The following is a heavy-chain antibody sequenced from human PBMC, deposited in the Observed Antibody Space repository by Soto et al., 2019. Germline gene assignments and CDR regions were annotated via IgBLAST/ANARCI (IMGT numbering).Heavy chain of an antibody. V-gene: IGHV1-2*04. CDR1: GYTFTGYY. Sequence: ASVKVSCKASGYTFTGYYMHWVRQAPGQGLEWMGWINPNSGGTNYAQKFQGWVTMTRDTSISTAYMELSRLRSDDTAVYYCARDASYGEYPGGFDYWGQGTLVTVSS. CDR3: ARDASYGEYPGGFDY. J-gene: IGHJ4*02. D-gene: IGHD4-17*01. CDR2: INPNSGGT.